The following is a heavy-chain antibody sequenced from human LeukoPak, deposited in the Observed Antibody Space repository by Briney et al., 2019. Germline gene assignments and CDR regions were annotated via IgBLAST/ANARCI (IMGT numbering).Heavy chain of an antibody. CDR3: ARDRYGGKETEDYYDSSGYNWFDP. CDR2: IIHIFGTA. V-gene: IGHV1-69*13. CDR1: GGTFTSYA. J-gene: IGHJ5*02. Sequence: ASVKVSCKASGGTFTSYAISWVRQAPGEGLEWMGGIIHIFGTANYAQKFQGRVTITADESTSTAYMELSSLRSEDTAVYYCARDRYGGKETEDYYDSSGYNWFDPWGQGTLVTVSS. D-gene: IGHD3-22*01.